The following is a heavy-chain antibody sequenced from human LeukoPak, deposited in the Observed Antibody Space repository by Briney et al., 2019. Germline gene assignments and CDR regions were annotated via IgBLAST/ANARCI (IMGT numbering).Heavy chain of an antibody. CDR1: GGSFSGYY. Sequence: PSETLSLTCVVYGGSFSGYYWTWIRQTPNKGLECIGEMSQSGSTNYNPSLKSRVTISLDTSKSQFSLKLSSVTAADTGVYYCAKSNGYGLVDIWGQGTMVTVSS. J-gene: IGHJ3*02. CDR2: MSQSGST. CDR3: AKSNGYGLVDI. D-gene: IGHD3-10*01. V-gene: IGHV4-34*01.